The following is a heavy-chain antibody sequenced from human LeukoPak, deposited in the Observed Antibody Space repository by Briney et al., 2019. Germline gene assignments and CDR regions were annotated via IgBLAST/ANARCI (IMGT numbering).Heavy chain of an antibody. CDR2: ISAYNGNT. D-gene: IGHD2-15*01. J-gene: IGHJ5*02. CDR1: GYTFTSYG. Sequence: GASVKVSCKASGYTFTSYGISWVRQAPGQGLEWMGWISAYNGNTNYAQELQGRVTMTTDTSTSTAYMELRSLRSDDTAVYYCASLGAHSGGSYRGNNWFDPWGQGTLVTVSS. V-gene: IGHV1-18*01. CDR3: ASLGAHSGGSYRGNNWFDP.